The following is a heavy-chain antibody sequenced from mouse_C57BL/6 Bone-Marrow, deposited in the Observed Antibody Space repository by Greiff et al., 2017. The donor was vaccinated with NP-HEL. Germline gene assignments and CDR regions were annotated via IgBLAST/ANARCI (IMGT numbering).Heavy chain of an antibody. D-gene: IGHD1-1*01. Sequence: VKLMESGPGLVAPSQSLSITCTVSGFSLTSYGVHWVRQPPGKGLEWLVVIWSDGSTTYNSAIKSRLSISKDNSKSQVVLKMNSIQTDDTAMYYCARTYEYGSLDYWGQGTTLTVSS. CDR2: IWSDGST. V-gene: IGHV2-6*03. J-gene: IGHJ2*01. CDR3: ARTYEYGSLDY. CDR1: GFSLTSYG.